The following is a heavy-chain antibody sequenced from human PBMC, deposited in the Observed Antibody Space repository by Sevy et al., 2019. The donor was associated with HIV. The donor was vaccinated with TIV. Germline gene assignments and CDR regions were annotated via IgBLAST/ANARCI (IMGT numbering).Heavy chain of an antibody. CDR2: ITPSGDTT. J-gene: IGHJ4*02. D-gene: IGHD3-16*01. CDR3: TRVRSFGFEY. Sequence: ASVKVSCMAAGYNFTSYYIHWVRQAPGQGLEWMGIITPSGDTTTYSQKFQGRVTMTSDTSTSTVYMELSSLRYDDTAVYYCTRVRSFGFEYWGQGTLVTVSS. CDR1: GYNFTSYY. V-gene: IGHV1-46*01.